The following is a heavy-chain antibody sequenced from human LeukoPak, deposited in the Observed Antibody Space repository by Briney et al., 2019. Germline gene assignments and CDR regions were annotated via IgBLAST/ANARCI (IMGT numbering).Heavy chain of an antibody. CDR1: GGTFSSYA. V-gene: IGHV1-69*04. D-gene: IGHD3-22*01. CDR3: ATNYYVSSGYYGYFDY. Sequence: ASVKVSCKASGGTFSSYAISWVRQAPGQGLEWMGRIIPIFGIANYAQKFQGRVTITADKSTSTAYMELSSLRSEDTAVYYCATNYYVSSGYYGYFDYWGQGTLVTVSS. CDR2: IIPIFGIA. J-gene: IGHJ4*02.